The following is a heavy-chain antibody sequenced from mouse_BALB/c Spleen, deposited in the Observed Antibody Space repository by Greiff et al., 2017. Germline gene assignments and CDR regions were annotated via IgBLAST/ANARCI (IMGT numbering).Heavy chain of an antibody. CDR1: GYTFTDYD. Sequence: QVQLLQSGAELVRPGASVTLSCKASGYTFTDYDMYWVQQTPVHGLEWIGAIDPETGGTAYTQKFKGKATLTADKSSSTAYMELRSLTSEDSAVYYCTPCSSALSYAMDYWGQGTSVTVSS. CDR2: IDPETGGT. J-gene: IGHJ4*01. V-gene: IGHV1-15*01. CDR3: TPCSSALSYAMDY. D-gene: IGHD1-1*01.